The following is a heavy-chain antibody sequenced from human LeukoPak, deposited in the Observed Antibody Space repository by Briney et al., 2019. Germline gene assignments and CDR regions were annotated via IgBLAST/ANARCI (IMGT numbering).Heavy chain of an antibody. CDR1: GGSFSGYY. V-gene: IGHV4-34*09. CDR3: ARVGTGLGDFDL. Sequence: PSETLSLTCAVCGGSFSGYYWSWIRQPPGKGLEWIGYIYYSGSTNYNPSLKSRVTISVDTSKNQFSLKLRSVTAADTAVYYCARVGTGLGDFDLWGRGTLVTVSS. CDR2: IYYSGST. D-gene: IGHD7-27*01. J-gene: IGHJ2*01.